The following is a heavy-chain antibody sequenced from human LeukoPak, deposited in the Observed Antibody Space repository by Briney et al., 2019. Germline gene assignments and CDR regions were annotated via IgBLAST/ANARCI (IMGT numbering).Heavy chain of an antibody. CDR1: GFTFSRYG. CDR2: ISYDASNK. J-gene: IGHJ4*02. CDR3: AKSHGYSYGFDY. V-gene: IGHV3-30*18. D-gene: IGHD5-18*01. Sequence: GGSLRLSCAAYGFTFSRYGMHWVRQTPGKGLEWVAVISYDASNKYYADSVKGRFTISRDNSKNTLYLQMNSLRAEDTAVYYCAKSHGYSYGFDYWGQGTLVTVSS.